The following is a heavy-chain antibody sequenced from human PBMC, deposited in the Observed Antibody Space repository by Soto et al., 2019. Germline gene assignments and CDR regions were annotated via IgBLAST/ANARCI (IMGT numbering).Heavy chain of an antibody. CDR3: TSDRGPAPPD. J-gene: IGHJ4*02. D-gene: IGHD2-15*01. CDR1: GFPFINAW. CDR2: IKSKIDGGTI. V-gene: IGHV3-15*07. Sequence: EAQLVESGGGLVKPGGSLRLSCATSGFPFINAWMNWVRQAPGRGLEWVARIKSKIDGGTIHYAAPVRGRFTISRDDSKTTLDLQMNNLQSEDTGGYFCTSDRGPAPPDWGQGTLVTVSS.